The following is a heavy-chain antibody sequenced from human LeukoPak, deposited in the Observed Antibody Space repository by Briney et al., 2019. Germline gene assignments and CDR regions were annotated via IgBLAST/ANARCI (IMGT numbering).Heavy chain of an antibody. Sequence: GGSLRLSCAASGFSFSSYWMSWVRQAPGKGLEWVANIKQDGSEKYYVDSVKGRFTISRDNAKNSLYLQMNSLRAEDTAVYYCARDGRRIVVVTAIRLKGGWFDPWGQGTLVTVSS. D-gene: IGHD2-21*02. J-gene: IGHJ5*02. CDR3: ARDGRRIVVVTAIRLKGGWFDP. CDR2: IKQDGSEK. CDR1: GFSFSSYW. V-gene: IGHV3-7*01.